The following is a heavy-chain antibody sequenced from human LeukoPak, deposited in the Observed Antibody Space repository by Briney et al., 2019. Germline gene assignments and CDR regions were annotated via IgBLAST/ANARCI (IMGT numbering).Heavy chain of an antibody. V-gene: IGHV3-30*02. CDR2: IRYDGSNK. CDR3: AKEVWDIVVVPAAISY. D-gene: IGHD2-2*01. Sequence: GGSLRLSCAASGFTFSSYCMHWVRQAPGKGREGVAFIRYDGSNKYYADSVKGRFTIYRDNSKNTLYLQMNRLRAEDTAVYYCAKEVWDIVVVPAAISYWGPGTLVTVSS. CDR1: GFTFSSYC. J-gene: IGHJ4*02.